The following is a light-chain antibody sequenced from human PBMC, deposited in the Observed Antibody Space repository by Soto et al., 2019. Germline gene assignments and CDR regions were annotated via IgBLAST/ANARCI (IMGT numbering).Light chain of an antibody. V-gene: IGLV3-25*02. CDR3: QSSDSSGRYPYV. Sequence: SYELTQPPSVSVSPGQTARITCSGDALPKQYAYWYQQKPGQAPVVVICKDNERPSGVPERFSGSSSGTTVTLTISGVKAEDEADYYCQSSDSSGRYPYVFGTGTKVTVL. J-gene: IGLJ1*01. CDR2: KDN. CDR1: ALPKQY.